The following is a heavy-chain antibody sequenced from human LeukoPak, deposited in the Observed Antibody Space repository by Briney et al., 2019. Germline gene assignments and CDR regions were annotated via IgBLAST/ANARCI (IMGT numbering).Heavy chain of an antibody. V-gene: IGHV3-7*05. CDR1: GFTFSSYW. CDR2: INQDGSEK. D-gene: IGHD3-22*01. J-gene: IGHJ4*02. Sequence: PGGTLRLSCAASGFTFSSYWMSWVRHAPGKGLEWVANINQDGSEKYSVDSVKSRFTISRDNAKNSLYLQMTSLRAEDTAVYYCARKYYSDSSGSDYWGQGTLVTVSS. CDR3: ARKYYSDSSGSDY.